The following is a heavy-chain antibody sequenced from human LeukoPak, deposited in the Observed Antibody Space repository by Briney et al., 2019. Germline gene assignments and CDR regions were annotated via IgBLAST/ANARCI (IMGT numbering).Heavy chain of an antibody. CDR1: GFTFSSYT. J-gene: IGHJ4*02. D-gene: IGHD3-10*01. CDR3: ARMLRGVSAAFDN. Sequence: GGSLRLSRAASGFTFSSYTLSWVRQTPGKGLEWVSAISGSGDSTYYADSLKGRFTISRDSSKNTLYLQMNSLRAEDAAVYYCARMLRGVSAAFDNWGQGTLVTVSS. CDR2: ISGSGDST. V-gene: IGHV3-23*01.